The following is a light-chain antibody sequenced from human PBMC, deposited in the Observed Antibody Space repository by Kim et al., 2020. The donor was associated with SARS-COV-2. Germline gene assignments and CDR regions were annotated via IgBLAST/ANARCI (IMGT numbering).Light chain of an antibody. V-gene: IGKV3-15*01. CDR2: GAS. J-gene: IGKJ1*01. Sequence: VSPGESATLSCTASQRVSTNLAWYQQKPGQAPRLLISGASTRAPGVPARISGGGSGTDFTLTISSLQSEDVGVYYCQQYNKWPRTFGQGTKVDIK. CDR3: QQYNKWPRT. CDR1: QRVSTN.